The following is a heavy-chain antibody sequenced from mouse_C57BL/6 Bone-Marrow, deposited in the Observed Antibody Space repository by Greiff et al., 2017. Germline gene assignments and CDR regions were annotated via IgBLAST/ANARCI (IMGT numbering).Heavy chain of an antibody. D-gene: IGHD4-1*01. J-gene: IGHJ4*01. CDR1: GFSLTSDG. V-gene: IGHV2-9*01. CDR3: AKQDWDRGMDY. CDR2: IWGGGST. Sequence: VMLVESGPGLVAPSQSLSITCTVSGFSLTSDGVYWVLQPPGKGLEWRGVIWGGGSTNDNSALMARLSISKDNSKSQVFLKMNSLQTDDTAMYYCAKQDWDRGMDYWGQGTSVTVSS.